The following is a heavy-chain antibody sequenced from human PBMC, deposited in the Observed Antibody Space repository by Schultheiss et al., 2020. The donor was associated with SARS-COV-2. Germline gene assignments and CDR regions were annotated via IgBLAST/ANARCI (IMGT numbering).Heavy chain of an antibody. CDR2: ISSSSSYI. Sequence: GESLKISCAASGFTFSSYSMNWVRQAPGKGLEWVSSISSSSSYIYYADSVKGRFTISRDNAKNSLYLQMNSLRAEDTAVYYCARDGNDILTGYYFGYWGQGTLVTVSS. J-gene: IGHJ4*02. D-gene: IGHD3-9*01. V-gene: IGHV3-21*01. CDR3: ARDGNDILTGYYFGY. CDR1: GFTFSSYS.